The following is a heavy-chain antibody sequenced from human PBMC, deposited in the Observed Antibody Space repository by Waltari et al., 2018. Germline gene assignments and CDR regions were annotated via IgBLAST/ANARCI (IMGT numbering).Heavy chain of an antibody. CDR1: AGSISSSSYY. Sequence: QLQLQESGPGLVKPSETLSLTCTVSAGSISSSSYYWGWIRQPPGKGLEWIGCIYYSGGTYNNPSIKGRVTVSVDTSKNQYSLKLMSVTTADSAVYYCAGRRDSGGYYQNWFDPWGQGTLVTVSS. D-gene: IGHD3-22*01. J-gene: IGHJ5*02. CDR3: AGRRDSGGYYQNWFDP. CDR2: IYYSGGT. V-gene: IGHV4-39*01.